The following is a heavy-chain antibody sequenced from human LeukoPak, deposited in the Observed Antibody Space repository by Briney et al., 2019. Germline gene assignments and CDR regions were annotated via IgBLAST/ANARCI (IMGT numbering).Heavy chain of an antibody. J-gene: IGHJ4*02. Sequence: ASVRVSCKASGYTFTSYGISWVRQAPGQGLEWMGWISAYNGQTNNAQNLQGRVTMTTDTSTTTAYMELRSLRSDDTAVYYCTRDRADFWSGYYIVWGQGTLVTVSS. CDR3: TRDRADFWSGYYIV. D-gene: IGHD3-3*01. CDR2: ISAYNGQT. CDR1: GYTFTSYG. V-gene: IGHV1-18*01.